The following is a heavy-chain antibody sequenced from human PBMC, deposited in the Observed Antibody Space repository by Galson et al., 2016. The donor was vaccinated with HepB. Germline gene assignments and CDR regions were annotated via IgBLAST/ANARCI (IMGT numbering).Heavy chain of an antibody. J-gene: IGHJ4*02. Sequence: SLRLSCAGSGFIVSDNYLSWVRQAPGKGLEWVSAISSNGATTYHADSVKGRFTISRDNSKSTLYLQMNSLRVEDTAVYYCAKAHPSPTATGGFWGQGTLVIVAS. D-gene: IGHD7-27*01. V-gene: IGHV3-23*01. CDR1: GFIVSDNY. CDR2: ISSNGATT. CDR3: AKAHPSPTATGGF.